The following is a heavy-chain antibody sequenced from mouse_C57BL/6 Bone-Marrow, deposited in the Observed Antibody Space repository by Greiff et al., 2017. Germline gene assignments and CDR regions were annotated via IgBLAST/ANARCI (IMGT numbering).Heavy chain of an antibody. V-gene: IGHV1-81*01. CDR3: APDYYGSSYWYFDV. CDR1: GYTFTSYG. D-gene: IGHD1-1*01. J-gene: IGHJ1*03. CDR2: IYPRSGNT. Sequence: VKLQQSGAELARPGASVKLSCKASGYTFTSYGISWVKQRTGQGLEWIGEIYPRSGNTYYNEKFKGKATLTADKSSSTAYMELRSLTSEDSAVYFCAPDYYGSSYWYFDVWGTGTTVTVSS.